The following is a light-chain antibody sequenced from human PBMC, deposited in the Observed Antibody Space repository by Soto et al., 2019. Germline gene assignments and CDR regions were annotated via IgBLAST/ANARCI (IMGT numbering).Light chain of an antibody. CDR2: DAS. CDR1: QSISSW. CDR3: QQYNNYLLT. Sequence: LSASVGDRVTITCRASQSISSWLAWYQQKPGKAPKLLIYDASSLESGVPSRFSGSGSGTEFTLAISSLQPDDFATYYCQQYNNYLLTFGGGTKVDTK. J-gene: IGKJ4*01. V-gene: IGKV1-5*01.